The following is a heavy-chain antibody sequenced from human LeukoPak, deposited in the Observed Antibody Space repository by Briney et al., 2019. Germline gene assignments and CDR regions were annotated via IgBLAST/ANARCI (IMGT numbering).Heavy chain of an antibody. Sequence: SETLSLNCSVSGDSVYSSYWTWLRQPPGKGLEWLGYIFISGSTNYNPSLKSRVSMSLDTSKNQFSLKLSAVTAADTAVYYCASLNWNGPYIWFGPWGPGTLITVSS. CDR1: GDSVYSSY. D-gene: IGHD1-20*01. CDR2: IFISGST. J-gene: IGHJ5*02. CDR3: ASLNWNGPYIWFGP. V-gene: IGHV4-4*09.